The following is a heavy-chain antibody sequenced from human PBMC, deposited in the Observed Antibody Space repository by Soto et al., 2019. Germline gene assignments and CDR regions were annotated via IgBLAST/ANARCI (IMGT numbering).Heavy chain of an antibody. CDR2: ISGSGGST. CDR1: GLTFSSYA. D-gene: IGHD5-12*01. Sequence: GGSLRLSCAVSGLTFSSYAMSWVRQGPGKGLEWVSTISGSGGSTYYADSVKGRFTISRDNSRDTLCLQMNNRRAEDTAVYYCAKTMARLGGYDMNWLAPWGQGTMVTVSS. CDR3: AKTMARLGGYDMNWLAP. J-gene: IGHJ5*02. V-gene: IGHV3-23*01.